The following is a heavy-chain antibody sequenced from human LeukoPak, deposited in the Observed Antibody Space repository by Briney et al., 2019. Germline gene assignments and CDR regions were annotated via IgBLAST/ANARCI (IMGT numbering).Heavy chain of an antibody. Sequence: ASVKVSCKASGGTFSSYAISWVRQATGQGLEWMGWMNPNSGNTGYAQKFQGRVTMTRNTSISTAYMELSSLRSEDTAVYYCARGTLVAVRSVEATSLGYWGQGTLVTVSS. CDR1: GGTFSSYA. J-gene: IGHJ4*02. CDR2: MNPNSGNT. D-gene: IGHD1-26*01. CDR3: ARGTLVAVRSVEATSLGY. V-gene: IGHV1-8*02.